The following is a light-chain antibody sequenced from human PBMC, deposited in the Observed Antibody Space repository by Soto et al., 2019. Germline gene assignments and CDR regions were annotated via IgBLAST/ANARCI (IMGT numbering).Light chain of an antibody. V-gene: IGLV2-14*01. CDR3: SSYTSTSTPCV. J-gene: IGLJ1*01. Sequence: QSVLTQPPSVSGAPGQRVTISCTGSSSNIGAGYDVHWYQLHPGKAPKLIIYEVSHRPSGASNHFSGYKSGNTASLTISGLKAEDEADYYCSSYTSTSTPCVFGTGTKVTVL. CDR1: SSNIGAGYD. CDR2: EVS.